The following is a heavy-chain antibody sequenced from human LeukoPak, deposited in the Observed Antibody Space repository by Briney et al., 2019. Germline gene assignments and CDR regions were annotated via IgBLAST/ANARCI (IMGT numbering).Heavy chain of an antibody. V-gene: IGHV4-61*02. CDR2: IYTTGST. CDR3: ARDFAPCSGSICYSGWFDP. D-gene: IGHD2-15*01. CDR1: GGSISSANYY. J-gene: IGHJ5*02. Sequence: PSETLSLTCTVSGGSISSANYYWSWIRQPAGKGLEWIGRIYTTGSTNYNPSLKSRVTISVDTSKDQFFLQLSSVTAADTAVYYCARDFAPCSGSICYSGWFDPWGQGTLVTVSS.